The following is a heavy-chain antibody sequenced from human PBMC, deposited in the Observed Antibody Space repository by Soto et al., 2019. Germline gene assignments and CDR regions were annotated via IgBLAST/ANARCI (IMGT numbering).Heavy chain of an antibody. J-gene: IGHJ4*02. Sequence: SVKVSCKASGCTFSSYAISWVRQAPGQGLEWMGGIIPIFGTANYAQKFQGRVTITADESTSTAYMELSSLRSEDTAVYYCAREEDRYCSSTSCYFDYWCQGALVTVSS. CDR3: AREEDRYCSSTSCYFDY. CDR2: IIPIFGTA. CDR1: GCTFSSYA. V-gene: IGHV1-69*13. D-gene: IGHD2-2*01.